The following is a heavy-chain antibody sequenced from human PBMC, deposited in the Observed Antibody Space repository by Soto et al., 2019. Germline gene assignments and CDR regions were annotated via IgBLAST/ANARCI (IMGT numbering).Heavy chain of an antibody. J-gene: IGHJ5*02. CDR2: IYYSGST. D-gene: IGHD2-15*01. CDR1: GGSISSGGYY. Sequence: SETLSLTCTVSGGSISSGGYYWSWIRQHPGKGLEWIGYIYYSGSTYYNPSLKSRVTISVDTSKNQFSLKLSSVTAADTAVYYCARGLGAAYCSGGSCYSEGWFDPWGQGTLVTVSS. CDR3: ARGLGAAYCSGGSCYSEGWFDP. V-gene: IGHV4-31*03.